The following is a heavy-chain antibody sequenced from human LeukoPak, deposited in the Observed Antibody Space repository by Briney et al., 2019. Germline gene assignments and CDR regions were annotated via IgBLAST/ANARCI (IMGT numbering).Heavy chain of an antibody. D-gene: IGHD3-16*01. CDR1: GFTFSSYA. CDR3: VRGKKPHYEDC. Sequence: GGSLRLSCAASGFTFSSYAMSWVRQAPGKGLEWVSTIGGSGGSTYYADSVKGRFTISRDNANNPLSLQMNSLRAEDTAVYYCVRGKKPHYEDCWGQGTLVTVSS. CDR2: IGGSGGST. J-gene: IGHJ4*02. V-gene: IGHV3-23*01.